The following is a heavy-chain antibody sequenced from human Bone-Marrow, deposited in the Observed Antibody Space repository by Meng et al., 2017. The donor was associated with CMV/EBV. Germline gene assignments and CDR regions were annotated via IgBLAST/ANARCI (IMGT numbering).Heavy chain of an antibody. D-gene: IGHD6-19*01. Sequence: GGPLRLSCAASGFTFSSYAMSWVRQAPGKGLEWVSAISGSGGSTYYADSVKGRFTISRDNSKNTLYLQMNSLRAEDTAVYYCAASLEAVAGAITTLDDWGQGTLVTVSS. V-gene: IGHV3-23*01. J-gene: IGHJ4*02. CDR2: ISGSGGST. CDR3: AASLEAVAGAITTLDD. CDR1: GFTFSSYA.